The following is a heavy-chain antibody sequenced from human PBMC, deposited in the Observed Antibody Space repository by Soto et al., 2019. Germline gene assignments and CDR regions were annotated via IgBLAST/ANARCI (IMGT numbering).Heavy chain of an antibody. CDR3: AAESAYGGNPLAFLY. CDR2: VIPFFNTP. D-gene: IGHD1-26*01. Sequence: QVQLVQSGAEVKRPGSSVRVSCKASEDTFDSYAISWVRQAPGQWLDWMGGVIPFFNTPNYAKKFQGRVTITADESTSTAYMELSSLRSEDTAMYYCAAESAYGGNPLAFLYWGQGTLVTVSS. V-gene: IGHV1-69*01. CDR1: EDTFDSYA. J-gene: IGHJ4*02.